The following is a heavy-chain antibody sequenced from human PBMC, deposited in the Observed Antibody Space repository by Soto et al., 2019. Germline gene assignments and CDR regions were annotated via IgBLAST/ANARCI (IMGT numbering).Heavy chain of an antibody. J-gene: IGHJ4*02. CDR2: ISGYNGNT. CDR3: ARDFIRGRVPFNY. CDR1: GYTFSSYG. V-gene: IGHV1-18*01. D-gene: IGHD1-1*01. Sequence: ASVKVSCKASGYTFSSYGISWVRQAPGQGLEWMGWISGYNGNTNYAQNFQGRVPMTTGTSTTTAYMEVRSLRSDDTAIYFCARDFIRGRVPFNYWGQGPPVTVSS.